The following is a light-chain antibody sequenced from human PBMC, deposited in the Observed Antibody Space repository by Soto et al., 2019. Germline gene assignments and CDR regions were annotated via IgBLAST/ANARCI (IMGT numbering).Light chain of an antibody. J-gene: IGKJ1*01. CDR3: QQYNNWPWT. CDR1: QSVSNNY. Sequence: EIVLTQSPGTLSLSPGERATLSCRPSQSVSNNYLAWYQQKPGQAPRLLIYGASNRATGIPDRFSASGPGTDFTLTISRLEPEDSAVYYCQQYNNWPWTFGQGTKVDNK. CDR2: GAS. V-gene: IGKV3-20*01.